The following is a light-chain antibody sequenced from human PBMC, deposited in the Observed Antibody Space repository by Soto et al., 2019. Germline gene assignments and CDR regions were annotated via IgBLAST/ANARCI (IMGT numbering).Light chain of an antibody. V-gene: IGKV1-9*01. CDR1: QTISSY. J-gene: IGKJ4*01. CDR2: AAS. CDR3: QQLNSYPLT. Sequence: DIPLTQSPSSLSVSVGDRVTITCRASQTISSYLAWYQQEPGKAPKLLIYAASTLQSGVPSRFSGSGSGTDFTLTISSLQPEDFATYYCQQLNSYPLTFGGGTKVDIK.